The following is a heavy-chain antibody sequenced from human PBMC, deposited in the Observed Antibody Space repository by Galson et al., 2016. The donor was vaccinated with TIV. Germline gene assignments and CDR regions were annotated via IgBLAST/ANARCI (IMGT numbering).Heavy chain of an antibody. Sequence: SVKGSCKASGYTFTSHTMHWVRQAPGQRLEWMDWVSGGSGNTKYSQKFQGKVSLTRDSSANTAYMALSSLRSEDTAVYYCARFCSGESCSSVNGFDIWGQGTKVFVSS. J-gene: IGHJ3*02. D-gene: IGHD3-3*01. CDR2: VSGGSGNT. V-gene: IGHV1-3*01. CDR3: ARFCSGESCSSVNGFDI. CDR1: GYTFTSHT.